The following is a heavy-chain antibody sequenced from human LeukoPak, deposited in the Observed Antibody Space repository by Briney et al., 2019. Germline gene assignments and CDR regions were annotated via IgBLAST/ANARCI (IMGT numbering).Heavy chain of an antibody. Sequence: GGSLRLSCVASGFTFSNCAMGWVRQAPGRGLKWVSGIDGSGASTYYAGSVKGRFTISRDNPKNTLYLQMNSLTAEDTAVYYCAKKILFSRDGIDIWGQGTTVTVSS. D-gene: IGHD3-10*02. J-gene: IGHJ3*02. CDR1: GFTFSNCA. CDR3: AKKILFSRDGIDI. CDR2: IDGSGAST. V-gene: IGHV3-23*01.